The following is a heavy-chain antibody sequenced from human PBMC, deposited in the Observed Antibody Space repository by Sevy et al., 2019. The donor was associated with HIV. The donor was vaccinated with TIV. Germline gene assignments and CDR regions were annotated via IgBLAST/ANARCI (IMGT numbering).Heavy chain of an antibody. CDR2: ISSSGSTI. J-gene: IGHJ4*02. CDR3: ARGEYYDSSGYYPYFDY. CDR1: GFSFSNYA. Sequence: GGSLRLSCAASGFSFSNYAMSWVRQAPGKGLEWVSYISSSGSTIYYADSVKGRFTISRDNAKNSLYLQMNSLRAEDTAVYYCARGEYYDSSGYYPYFDYWGQGTLVTVSS. V-gene: IGHV3-11*04. D-gene: IGHD3-22*01.